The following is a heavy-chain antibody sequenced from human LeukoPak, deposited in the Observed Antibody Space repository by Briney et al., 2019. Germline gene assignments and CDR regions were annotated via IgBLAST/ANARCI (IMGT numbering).Heavy chain of an antibody. CDR1: GGSISSSSYY. V-gene: IGHV4-30-4*08. CDR2: IYYSGST. D-gene: IGHD2-15*01. Sequence: SETLSLTCTVSGGSISSSSYYWGWIRQPPGKGLEWIGYIYYSGSTYYNPSLKSRVTISVDTSKNQFSLRLSSVTAADTAVYYCARYCSGGSCYFGAFDIWGQGTMVTVSS. CDR3: ARYCSGGSCYFGAFDI. J-gene: IGHJ3*02.